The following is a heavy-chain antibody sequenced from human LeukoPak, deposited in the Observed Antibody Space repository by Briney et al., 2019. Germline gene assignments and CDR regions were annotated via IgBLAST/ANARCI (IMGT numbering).Heavy chain of an antibody. D-gene: IGHD5-18*01. Sequence: SETLSLTGTVSGYSIGSDYYWGWIRQPPGKGLEWIGSIYHSGSTYYNPSLKSRVTISIDTSKNQFSLKLSSVTAADAAVYFCARDPDTAMAQRDYWGQGTLVTVSS. V-gene: IGHV4-38-2*02. CDR2: IYHSGST. J-gene: IGHJ4*02. CDR1: GYSIGSDYY. CDR3: ARDPDTAMAQRDY.